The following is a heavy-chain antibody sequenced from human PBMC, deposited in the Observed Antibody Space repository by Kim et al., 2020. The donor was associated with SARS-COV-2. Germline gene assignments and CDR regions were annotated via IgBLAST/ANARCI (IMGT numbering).Heavy chain of an antibody. V-gene: IGHV3-11*01. CDR2: ISSSGSTI. CDR3: ARLKGILYWGYGMDV. J-gene: IGHJ6*02. Sequence: GGSLRLSCAASGFTFSDYYMSWIRQAPGKGLEWVSYISSSGSTIYYADPVKGRFTISSDNAKNSLYLQMNSLRAEDTAVYYCARLKGILYWGYGMDVWGQGTTVTVSS. D-gene: IGHD2-8*02. CDR1: GFTFSDYY.